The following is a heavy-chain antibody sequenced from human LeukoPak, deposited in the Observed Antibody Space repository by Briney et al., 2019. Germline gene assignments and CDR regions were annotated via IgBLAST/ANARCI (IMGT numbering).Heavy chain of an antibody. Sequence: ASVKVSCKASGGTFSSYAISWVRQAPGQGLEWMGGIIPTFGTANYAQKFQGRVTITADESTSTAYMELSSLRSEDTAVYYCARDGGDSSGYYYYWGQGTLVTVSS. CDR1: GGTFSSYA. J-gene: IGHJ4*02. CDR2: IIPTFGTA. V-gene: IGHV1-69*13. CDR3: ARDGGDSSGYYYY. D-gene: IGHD3-22*01.